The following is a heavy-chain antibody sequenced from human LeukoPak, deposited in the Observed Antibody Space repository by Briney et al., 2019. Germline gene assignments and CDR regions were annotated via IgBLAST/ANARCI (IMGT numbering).Heavy chain of an antibody. V-gene: IGHV1-46*01. J-gene: IGHJ5*02. D-gene: IGHD6-13*01. CDR1: GYTFTSYA. CDR2: INPSGGST. CDR3: ARVGSSWLRFDP. Sequence: ASVKVSCKASGYTFTSYAMNWVRQAPGQGLEWMGIINPSGGSTSYAQKFQGRVTMTRDMSTSTVYMELSSLRSEDTAVYYCARVGSSWLRFDPWGQGTLVTVSS.